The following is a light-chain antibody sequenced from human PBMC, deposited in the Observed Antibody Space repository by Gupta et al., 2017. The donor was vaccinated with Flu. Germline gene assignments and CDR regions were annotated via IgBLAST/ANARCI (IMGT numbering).Light chain of an antibody. CDR3: SSYTSATTLA. V-gene: IGLV2-14*01. CDR2: EVS. CDR1: SRDIGSYKY. J-gene: IGLJ2*01. Sequence: SALTQPAFASGSPAQSITTPCTGTSRDIGSYKYVSWYQHPPGKAPQLMIYEVSNRPSGVPNLFAGSKSGNTASLTISGLQPEDEAIYFCSSYTSATTLAFGGGTTLTVL.